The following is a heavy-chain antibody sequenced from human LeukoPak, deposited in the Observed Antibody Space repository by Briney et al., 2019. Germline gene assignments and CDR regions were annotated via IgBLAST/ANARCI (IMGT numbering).Heavy chain of an antibody. CDR2: IYYSGST. J-gene: IGHJ4*02. CDR1: GGSISSSSYY. D-gene: IGHD3-22*01. Sequence: SETLSLTCTVSGGSISSSSYYWGWIRQPPGKGLEWIGSIYYSGSTYYNPSLKSRVTISVDTSKNQFSLKLSSVTAADTAVYYCARSEYYYDSSGYPLSYFDYWGQGTLLTVSS. V-gene: IGHV4-39*07. CDR3: ARSEYYYDSSGYPLSYFDY.